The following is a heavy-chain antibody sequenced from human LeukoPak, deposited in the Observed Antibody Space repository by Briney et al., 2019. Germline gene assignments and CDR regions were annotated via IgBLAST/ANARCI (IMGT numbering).Heavy chain of an antibody. J-gene: IGHJ4*02. CDR2: IYYSGST. CDR3: ASAGWWDYFDY. V-gene: IGHV4-59*12. D-gene: IGHD2-15*01. Sequence: SETLSLTCTVSGGSISSYYWSWIRQPPGKGLEWIGYIYYSGSTNYNPSLKSRVTISVDTSKNQFSLKLSSVTAADTAVYYCASAGWWDYFDYWGQGTLVTVSS. CDR1: GGSISSYY.